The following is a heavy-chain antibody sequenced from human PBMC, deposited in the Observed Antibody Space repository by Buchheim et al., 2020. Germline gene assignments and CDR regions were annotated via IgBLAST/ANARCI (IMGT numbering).Heavy chain of an antibody. J-gene: IGHJ4*02. Sequence: QVQLQESGPGLVKPSQTLSLTCTVSGGSISSGGYYWSWIRQHPGKGLESIVYIYYSGSTYSNPSLKSRVTTSVDTSKNQFSLKLSSVTAADTAVYYCARVRSGYYQYYFDYWGQGTL. CDR1: GGSISSGGYY. CDR3: ARVRSGYYQYYFDY. D-gene: IGHD3-22*01. V-gene: IGHV4-31*03. CDR2: IYYSGST.